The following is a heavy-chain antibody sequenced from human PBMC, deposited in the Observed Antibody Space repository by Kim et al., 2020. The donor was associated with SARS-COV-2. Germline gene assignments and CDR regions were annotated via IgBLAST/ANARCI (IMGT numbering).Heavy chain of an antibody. J-gene: IGHJ5*02. V-gene: IGHV7-4-1*02. CDR1: GYTFTSYA. CDR3: ASGPRGAVAVNWFYP. CDR2: INTNTGNP. D-gene: IGHD6-19*01. Sequence: ASVKVSCKASGYTFTSYAMNWVRQAPGQGLEWMGWINTNTGNPTYAQGFTGRFVFSLDTSVSTAYLQISSLKAEDTAMYYCASGPRGAVAVNWFYPWGQGTLVTVSS.